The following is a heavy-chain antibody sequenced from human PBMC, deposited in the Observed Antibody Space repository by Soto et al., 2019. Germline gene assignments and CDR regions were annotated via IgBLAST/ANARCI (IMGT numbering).Heavy chain of an antibody. D-gene: IGHD3-22*01. Sequence: QITLKESGPTLVKPTQTLTLTCSFSGFSLSAYGVRLIWFRQPPGETLEWLALIHWNDDKRYSPYLKSRLTITKDTSKKQVVLTLTNLDPLDTGTYFCAHTKDSRGFLTSWGQGILVPVSS. V-gene: IGHV2-5*01. CDR1: GFSLSAYGVR. CDR3: AHTKDSRGFLTS. CDR2: IHWNDDK. J-gene: IGHJ5*02.